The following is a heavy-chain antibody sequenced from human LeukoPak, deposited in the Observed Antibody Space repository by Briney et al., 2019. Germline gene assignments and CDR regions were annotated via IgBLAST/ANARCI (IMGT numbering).Heavy chain of an antibody. CDR2: ISGSGGST. V-gene: IGHV3-23*01. Sequence: GGPLRLSCAASGFTFSSYAMSWVRQAPGKGLEWVSAISGSGGSTYYADSVKGRFTISRDNSKNTLYLQMNSLRAEDTAVYYCAKSGSSSWLNWFDPWGQGTLVTVSS. CDR3: AKSGSSSWLNWFDP. J-gene: IGHJ5*02. CDR1: GFTFSSYA. D-gene: IGHD6-13*01.